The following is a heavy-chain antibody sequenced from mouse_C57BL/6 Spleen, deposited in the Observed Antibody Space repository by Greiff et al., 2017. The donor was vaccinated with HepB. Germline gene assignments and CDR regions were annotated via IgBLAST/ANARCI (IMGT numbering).Heavy chain of an antibody. D-gene: IGHD3-2*02. CDR3: ARQLRLRWDFDV. CDR2: INPNNGGT. V-gene: IGHV1-26*01. CDR1: GYTFTDYY. J-gene: IGHJ1*03. Sequence: VQLQQSGPELVKPGASVKLSCKASGYTFTDYYMNWVKQSHGKSLEWIGDINPNNGGTSYNQKFKGKATLTVDKSSSTAYMKLRSLTSEDSAVYYCARQLRLRWDFDVWGTGTTVTVSS.